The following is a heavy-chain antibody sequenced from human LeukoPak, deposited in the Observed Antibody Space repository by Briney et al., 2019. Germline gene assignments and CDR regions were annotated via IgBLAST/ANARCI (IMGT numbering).Heavy chain of an antibody. D-gene: IGHD2-15*01. CDR1: GFTFCSYG. V-gene: IGHV3-33*06. CDR2: IWYDGSNK. CDR3: AKDDSNHLPFGF. Sequence: GGSLRLSCAASGFTFCSYGMHWVRPAPGKGLEWVAVIWYDGSNKYYADSVKGPFTISRDNSKNTLYLQMNSLRAEDTAVYNCAKDDSNHLPFGFWGQGTLVTVSS. J-gene: IGHJ4*02.